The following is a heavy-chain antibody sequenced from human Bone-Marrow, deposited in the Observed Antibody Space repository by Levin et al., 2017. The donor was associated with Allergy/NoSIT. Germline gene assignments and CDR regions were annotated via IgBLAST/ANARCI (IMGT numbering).Heavy chain of an antibody. CDR2: ISWDGGST. CDR1: GFTFDDYT. J-gene: IGHJ4*02. V-gene: IGHV3-43*01. Sequence: GGSLRLSCAASGFTFDDYTMHWVRQAPGKGLEWVSLISWDGGSTYYADSVKGRFTISRDNSKNSLYLKMNSLRTEDTALYYCAKDMGEVGALDYWGQGTLVTVSS. D-gene: IGHD1-26*01. CDR3: AKDMGEVGALDY.